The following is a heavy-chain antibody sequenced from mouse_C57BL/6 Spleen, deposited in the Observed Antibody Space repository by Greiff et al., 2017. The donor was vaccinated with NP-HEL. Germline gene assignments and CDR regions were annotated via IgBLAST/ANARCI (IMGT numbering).Heavy chain of an antibody. CDR3: ARWLPHWYFEV. V-gene: IGHV1-80*01. J-gene: IGHJ1*03. Sequence: VQLMESGAELVKPGASVKISCKASGYAFSSYWMNWVKQRPGKGLEWIGQIYPGDGDTSYNGKFKGKATLTADKSSSTAYMQLRSLTSDDSAVYFCARWLPHWYFEVWGTGTTVTVAS. D-gene: IGHD2-2*01. CDR2: IYPGDGDT. CDR1: GYAFSSYW.